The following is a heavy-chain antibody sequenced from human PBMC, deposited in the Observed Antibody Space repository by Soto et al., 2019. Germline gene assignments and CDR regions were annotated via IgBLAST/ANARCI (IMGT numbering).Heavy chain of an antibody. CDR3: AKDICSGGSCYFGY. D-gene: IGHD2-15*01. V-gene: IGHV3-9*01. CDR1: GFTFDDYA. Sequence: EVQLVESGGGLVQPGRSLRLSCAASGFTFDDYAMHWVRQAPGKGLEWVSGISWNSGSIGYADSVKGRFTISRDNAKNSLYLQMNSLRAEDTALYYCAKDICSGGSCYFGYWGQGTLVTVSS. J-gene: IGHJ4*02. CDR2: ISWNSGSI.